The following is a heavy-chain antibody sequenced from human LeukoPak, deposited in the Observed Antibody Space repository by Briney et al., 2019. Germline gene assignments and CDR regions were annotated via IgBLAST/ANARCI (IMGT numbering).Heavy chain of an antibody. D-gene: IGHD6-6*01. V-gene: IGHV3-30*03. CDR1: GFTFSSYD. J-gene: IGHJ6*03. CDR3: ARDDVAARPNYYYYMDV. CDR2: TSYDGSHK. Sequence: GGSLRLSCAASGFTFSSYDMHWVRQAPGKGLEWVAVTSYDGSHKYYADSVKGRFAISRDNSKNTLYLQMNSLRAEDTAVYYCARDDVAARPNYYYYMDVWGKGTTVTVSS.